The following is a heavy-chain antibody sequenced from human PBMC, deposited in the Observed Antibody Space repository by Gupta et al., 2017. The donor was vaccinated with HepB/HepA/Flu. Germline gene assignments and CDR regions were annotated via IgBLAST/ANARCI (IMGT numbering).Heavy chain of an antibody. CDR3: ARIDSSSNGGYYYYYMDV. D-gene: IGHD6-6*01. CDR2: IDWDDDK. J-gene: IGHJ6*03. V-gene: IGHV2-70*04. Sequence: QVTLKESGPALVKPTQTLTLTCTFSGFSLSTSGMRVSWIRQPPGKALEWLARIDWDDDKFYSTSLKTRLTISKDTSKNQVVLTMTNMDPVDTATYYCARIDSSSNGGYYYYYMDVWGKGTTVTVSS. CDR1: GFSLSTSGMR.